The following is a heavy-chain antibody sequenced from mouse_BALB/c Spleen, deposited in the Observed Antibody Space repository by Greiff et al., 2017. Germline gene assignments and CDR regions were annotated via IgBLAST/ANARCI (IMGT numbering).Heavy chain of an antibody. J-gene: IGHJ4*01. CDR3: ARDLRYYAMDY. CDR2: ISSGGST. D-gene: IGHD3-2*02. CDR1: GFTFSSYA. Sequence: DVKLVESGGGLVKPGGSLKLSCAASGFTFSSYAMSWVRQTPEKRLEWVASISSGGSTYYPDSVKGRFTISRDNARNILYLQMSSLRSEDTAMYYCARDLRYYAMDYWGHGTSVTVSS. V-gene: IGHV5-6-5*01.